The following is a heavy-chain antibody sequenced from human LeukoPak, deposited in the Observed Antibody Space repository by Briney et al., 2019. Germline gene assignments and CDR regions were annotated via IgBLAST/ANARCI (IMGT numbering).Heavy chain of an antibody. CDR2: INHSGST. CDR3: ARGLGEQEPTTVTNPNWFDP. CDR1: GGSFSGYY. J-gene: IGHJ5*02. V-gene: IGHV4-34*01. Sequence: SETLSLTCAVYGGSFSGYYWSWIRQPPGKGLEWIGEINHSGSTNYNPSLKSRVTISVDTSKNQFSLKLSSVTAADTAMYYCARGLGEQEPTTVTNPNWFDPWGQGTLVTVSS. D-gene: IGHD4-4*01.